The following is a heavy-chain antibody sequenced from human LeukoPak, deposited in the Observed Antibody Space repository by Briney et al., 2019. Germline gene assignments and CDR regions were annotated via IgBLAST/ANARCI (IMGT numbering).Heavy chain of an antibody. V-gene: IGHV3-66*01. CDR1: GFTVSSNY. J-gene: IGHJ4*02. D-gene: IGHD3-22*01. CDR3: ARGGVTMIEVAPPSFDY. Sequence: GGSLRLSCAASGFTVSSNYMSWVRQAPGKGLEWVSVIYSGGSTYYADSVKGRFTISRDNSKNTLYLQMNSLRAEDTAVYYCARGGVTMIEVAPPSFDYWGQGTLVTVSS. CDR2: IYSGGST.